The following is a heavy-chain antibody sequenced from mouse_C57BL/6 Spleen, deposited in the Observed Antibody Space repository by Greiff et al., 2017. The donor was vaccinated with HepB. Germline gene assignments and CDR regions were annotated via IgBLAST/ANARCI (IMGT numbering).Heavy chain of an antibody. J-gene: IGHJ2*01. CDR3: ARRGTVVAGDFDY. Sequence: QVQLQQPGAELVMPGASVKLSCKASGYTFTSYWMHWVKQRPGQGLEWIGEIDPSDSYTNYNQKFKGKSTLTVDKSSSTAYMQLSSLTSEDSAVYCCARRGTVVAGDFDYWGQGTTLTVSS. CDR2: IDPSDSYT. D-gene: IGHD1-1*01. CDR1: GYTFTSYW. V-gene: IGHV1-69*01.